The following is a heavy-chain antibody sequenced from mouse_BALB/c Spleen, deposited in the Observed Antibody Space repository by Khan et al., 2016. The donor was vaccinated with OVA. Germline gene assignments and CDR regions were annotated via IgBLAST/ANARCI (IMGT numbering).Heavy chain of an antibody. Sequence: QVQLKESGPGLVAPSQSLSITCTVSGFSLTSDGVHWGRQPPGKGLEGRGVIRDGGSTNYNSALMSRLSISKHNSKHQVFLQMNSLQTDDTAMYYCARLADIWGQGTTLPFSS. CDR1: GFSLTSDG. D-gene: IGHD1-3*01. V-gene: IGHV2-9*02. CDR2: IRDGGST. J-gene: IGHJ2*01. CDR3: ARLADI.